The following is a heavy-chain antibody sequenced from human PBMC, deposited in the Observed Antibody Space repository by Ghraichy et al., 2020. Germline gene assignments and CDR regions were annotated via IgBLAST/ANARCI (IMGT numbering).Heavy chain of an antibody. Sequence: SGPTLVQPTQTLTLTCTFSGFSLSTSGVGVGWIRQPPGKALEWLALIYWDDDKRYSPSLKSRLTITKDTSKNQVVLTMTNMDPVDTATYYCALLTEVGAAAHHDAFDIWGQGTMVTVSS. CDR1: GFSLSTSGVG. V-gene: IGHV2-5*02. J-gene: IGHJ3*02. CDR3: ALLTEVGAAAHHDAFDI. CDR2: IYWDDDK. D-gene: IGHD2-2*01.